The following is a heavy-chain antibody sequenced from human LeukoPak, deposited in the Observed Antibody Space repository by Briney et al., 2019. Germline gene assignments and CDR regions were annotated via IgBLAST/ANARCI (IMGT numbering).Heavy chain of an antibody. V-gene: IGHV4-59*01. J-gene: IGHJ4*02. CDR1: GGSISSYY. CDR2: IYYSGST. Sequence: SETLFLTCTVSGGSISSYYWSWIRPPPGKGLEWIGYIYYSGSTNYNPSLKSRVTISVDTSKNQFSLKLSSVTAADTAVYYCARDRPRSAGGFDYWGQGTLVTASS. D-gene: IGHD3-16*01. CDR3: ARDRPRSAGGFDY.